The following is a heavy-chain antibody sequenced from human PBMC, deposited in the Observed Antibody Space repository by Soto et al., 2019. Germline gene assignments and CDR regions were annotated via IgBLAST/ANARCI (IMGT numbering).Heavy chain of an antibody. CDR3: ARQIGRGSWSLDH. J-gene: IGHJ4*02. V-gene: IGHV4-39*01. D-gene: IGHD6-13*01. Sequence: QLPLQGSGPGRVKPAGSLSLTCPVSGGSFSGIDYWWGWIRQPPGKGLEWIWSIYYTGSTYCNPSLKSRVIISVDTSKKQFSLRLSAVTAADTAVYYCARQIGRGSWSLDHWGQGTLVTVSS. CDR1: GGSFSGIDYW. CDR2: IYYTGST.